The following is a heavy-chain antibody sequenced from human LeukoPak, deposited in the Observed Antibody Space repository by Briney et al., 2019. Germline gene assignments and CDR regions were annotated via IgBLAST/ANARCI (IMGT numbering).Heavy chain of an antibody. CDR1: GDSIKSGDFY. CDR2: MHYRGKT. J-gene: IGHJ4*02. V-gene: IGHV4-30-4*01. D-gene: IGHD3-10*01. CDR3: ARGDYYYGSGSYYSPTFDY. Sequence: SQTLSLTCTVSGDSIKSGDFYWTWIRQPPGKGLEWIGCMHYRGKTHYNSSLKSRLIISVDTSKNQFSLRLTSVTAADTAVYYCARGDYYYGSGSYYSPTFDYWGQGTLVTVSS.